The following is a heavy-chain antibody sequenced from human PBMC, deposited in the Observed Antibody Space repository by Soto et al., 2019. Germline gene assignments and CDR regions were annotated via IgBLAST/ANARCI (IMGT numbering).Heavy chain of an antibody. D-gene: IGHD3-9*01. J-gene: IGHJ4*02. Sequence: SETLSLTCTVSGGSSSSYYWSWIRQPPGKVLEWIGYIYYSVITNYNPSLKSRVTISVDTSKNHFSLKLSSVTAADTAVYYGARGDSYYDILTGYYSYYFDYWGQGTLVTVSS. CDR2: IYYSVIT. CDR3: ARGDSYYDILTGYYSYYFDY. V-gene: IGHV4-59*08. CDR1: GGSSSSYY.